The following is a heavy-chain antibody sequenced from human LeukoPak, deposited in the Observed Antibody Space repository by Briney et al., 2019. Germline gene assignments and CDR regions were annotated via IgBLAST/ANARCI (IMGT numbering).Heavy chain of an antibody. CDR3: ARHDYGDYVVY. D-gene: IGHD4-17*01. CDR2: IYHSGST. CDR1: GYSISSGYH. J-gene: IGHJ4*02. V-gene: IGHV4-38-2*02. Sequence: ASETLSLTCTVSGYSISSGYHWGWIRQPPGKGLEWIGSIYHSGSTYYNPSLKSRVTISVDTSKNQFSLKLSSVTAADTAVYYCARHDYGDYVVYWGQGTLVTVSS.